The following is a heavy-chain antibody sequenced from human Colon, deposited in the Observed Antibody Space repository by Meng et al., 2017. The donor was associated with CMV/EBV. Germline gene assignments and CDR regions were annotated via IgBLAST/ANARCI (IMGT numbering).Heavy chain of an antibody. J-gene: IGHJ4*02. D-gene: IGHD3/OR15-3a*01. Sequence: GGSLSLSCAASGFTFSNYAMTWVRQAPGKGLEWVSAISGGGTTPFYADSVRGRFTISRDNSGNRLYLQMDNLRADDTAIYYCAKGAEYFDFWTAPDWGQGTLVTVSS. V-gene: IGHV3-23*01. CDR2: ISGGGTTP. CDR3: AKGAEYFDFWTAPD. CDR1: GFTFSNYA.